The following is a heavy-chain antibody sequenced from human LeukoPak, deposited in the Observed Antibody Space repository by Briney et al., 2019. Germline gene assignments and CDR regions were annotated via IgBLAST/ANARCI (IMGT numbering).Heavy chain of an antibody. J-gene: IGHJ6*02. CDR2: ISAYNGNT. V-gene: IGHV1-18*01. CDR1: GGTFGNYT. Sequence: ASVKVSCKASGGTFGNYTISWVRQAPGQGLEWMGWISAYNGNTNYAQKLQGRVTMTTDISTSTVYMELRSLRSDDTAVYYCARDLRNRYSGYDRGRGYYYYGMDVWGQGTAVTVSS. D-gene: IGHD5-12*01. CDR3: ARDLRNRYSGYDRGRGYYYYGMDV.